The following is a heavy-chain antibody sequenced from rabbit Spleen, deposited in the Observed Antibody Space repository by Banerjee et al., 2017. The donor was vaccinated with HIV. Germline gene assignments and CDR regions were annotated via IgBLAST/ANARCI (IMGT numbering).Heavy chain of an antibody. J-gene: IGHJ4*01. Sequence: LEESGGGLVQPEGSLALTCKASGFSFSDRDVMCWVRQAPGKGLEWIACINTATGKAVYASWAKGRFTISKTSSTTVTLQMTSLTAADTATYFCARDLVAVIGWNFNLWGQGTLVTVS. CDR3: ARDLVAVIGWNFNL. CDR1: GFSFSDRDV. V-gene: IGHV1S45*01. D-gene: IGHD1-1*01. CDR2: INTATGKA.